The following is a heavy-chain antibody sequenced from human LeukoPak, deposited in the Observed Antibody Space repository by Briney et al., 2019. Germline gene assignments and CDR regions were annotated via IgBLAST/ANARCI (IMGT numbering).Heavy chain of an antibody. V-gene: IGHV3-23*01. CDR2: ISGSGGST. CDR3: AKDRGEYSSSSEIDY. D-gene: IGHD6-6*01. CDR1: GFTFSSYA. J-gene: IGHJ4*02. Sequence: GGSLRLSCAASGFTFSSYAMSWVRQAPGKGLEWVSAISGSGGSTYYAGSVKGRFTISRDNSKNTLYLQMNSLRAEDTAVYYCAKDRGEYSSSSEIDYWGQGTLVTVSS.